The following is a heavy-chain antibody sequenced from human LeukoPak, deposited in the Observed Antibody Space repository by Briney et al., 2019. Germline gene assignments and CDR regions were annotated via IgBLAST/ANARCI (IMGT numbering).Heavy chain of an antibody. J-gene: IGHJ4*02. V-gene: IGHV3-23*01. D-gene: IGHD2-15*01. CDR1: GFTFSGYA. CDR2: ISGSGGST. CDR3: AKEVVAAVIGSH. Sequence: GGSLRLSCAASGFTFSGYAMSWVRQAPGKGLEWVSAISGSGGSTYYADSVKGRFTISRDNSKNTLYLQMNSLRAEDTAAYYCAKEVVAAVIGSHWGQGTLVTVSS.